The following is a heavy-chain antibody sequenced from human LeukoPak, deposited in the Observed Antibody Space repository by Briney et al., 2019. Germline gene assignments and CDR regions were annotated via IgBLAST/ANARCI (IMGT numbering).Heavy chain of an antibody. V-gene: IGHV3-30*04. CDR1: GFTFSSYA. Sequence: GGSLRLSCAAPGFTFSSYAMHWVRQAPGKGLEWVAVISYDGSNKYYADSVKGRFTISRDNSKNTLYLQMNSLRAEDTAVYYCARDWKELQYYFDYWGQGTLVTVSS. CDR3: ARDWKELQYYFDY. J-gene: IGHJ4*02. CDR2: ISYDGSNK. D-gene: IGHD1-26*01.